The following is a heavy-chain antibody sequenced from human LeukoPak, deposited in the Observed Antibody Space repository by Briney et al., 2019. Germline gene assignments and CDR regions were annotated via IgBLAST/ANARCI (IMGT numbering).Heavy chain of an antibody. D-gene: IGHD3-22*01. CDR1: GYTFTNYG. J-gene: IGHJ4*02. CDR3: ARRSTMIEPEPFDY. V-gene: IGHV1-18*01. Sequence: GASVKVSCKASGYTFTNYGISWVRQAPGQGLEWMGWISAYNGNTNYAQKLQGRATMTTDTSTSTAYMELRSLRSDDTAVYYCARRSTMIEPEPFDYWGQGTLVTVSS. CDR2: ISAYNGNT.